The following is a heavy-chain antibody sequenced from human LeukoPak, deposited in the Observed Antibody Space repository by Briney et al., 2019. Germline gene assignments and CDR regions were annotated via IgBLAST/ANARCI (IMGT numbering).Heavy chain of an antibody. V-gene: IGHV3-15*01. CDR3: NSSPGVPYGY. CDR2: IKRKNDGGTI. D-gene: IGHD4-17*01. Sequence: PGGSLRLSCAASGFTFSYAWMNWVRQAPGKGREWVGRIKRKNDGGTIEYAAREEGRFTNTRDDSKNTMYLQMNSLKTEDAGVYYCNSSPGVPYGYWGQGTLVTVSS. CDR1: GFTFSYAW. J-gene: IGHJ4*02.